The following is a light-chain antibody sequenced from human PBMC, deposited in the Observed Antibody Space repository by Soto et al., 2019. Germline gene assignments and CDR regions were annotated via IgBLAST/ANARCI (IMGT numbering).Light chain of an antibody. V-gene: IGKV1-33*01. CDR1: QDIGNF. CDR2: DAS. J-gene: IGKJ2*01. CDR3: HQYDNVPQT. Sequence: DIQMTQSPSSLSASVGDRVTITCQASQDIGNFLNWYQQKPGKAPKLLIYDASNLQTGVPSRFSRSGSGTHFTFTISSLQPEDSATYYCHQYDNVPQTFGQGTKLEIK.